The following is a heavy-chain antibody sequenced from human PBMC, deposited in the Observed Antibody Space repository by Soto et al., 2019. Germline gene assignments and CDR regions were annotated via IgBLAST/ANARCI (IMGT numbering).Heavy chain of an antibody. Sequence: SETLSLTCSASGGYISSGGNYWSWIRQHPGKGLEWIGFIYYTGHTKYNAALKSRASISADMSENQFSLTLTSVTAADTAVYYCAREDINESFFDYWGPGTLVTVSS. D-gene: IGHD2-8*01. CDR1: GGYISSGGNY. CDR2: IYYTGHT. V-gene: IGHV4-31*03. J-gene: IGHJ4*02. CDR3: AREDINESFFDY.